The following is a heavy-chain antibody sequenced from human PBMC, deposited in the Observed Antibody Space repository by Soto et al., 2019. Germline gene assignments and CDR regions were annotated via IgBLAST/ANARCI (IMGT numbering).Heavy chain of an antibody. Sequence: PGESLKISCKGSGYSFTSYWIGWVRQMPGKGLEWMGIIYPGDSDTRYSPSFQGQVTISADKSISTAYLQWSSLKASDTAMYYCARHGAYYDSSGYYYTQGSDYWGQGTLVTV. V-gene: IGHV5-51*01. CDR3: ARHGAYYDSSGYYYTQGSDY. CDR1: GYSFTSYW. J-gene: IGHJ4*02. D-gene: IGHD3-22*01. CDR2: IYPGDSDT.